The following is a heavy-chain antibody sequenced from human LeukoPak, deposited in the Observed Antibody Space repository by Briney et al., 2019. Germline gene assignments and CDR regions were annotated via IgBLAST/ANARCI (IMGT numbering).Heavy chain of an antibody. CDR2: IKQDGGEK. J-gene: IGHJ6*02. D-gene: IGHD6-19*01. CDR3: ARSSKAESTRYSSGWYSGPPYYYGMDV. Sequence: PGGSLRLSCAASGFTFSSYWMSWVRQAPGKGPERVANIKQDGGEKYYVDSVKGRFTISRDKAKNSLYLQMNSLRAEDTAVYYCARSSKAESTRYSSGWYSGPPYYYGMDVWGQGTTVTVSS. CDR1: GFTFSSYW. V-gene: IGHV3-7*05.